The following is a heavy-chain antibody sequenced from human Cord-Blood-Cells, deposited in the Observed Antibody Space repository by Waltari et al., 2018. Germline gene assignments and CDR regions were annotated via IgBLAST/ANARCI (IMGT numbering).Heavy chain of an antibody. CDR2: IYYSGST. CDR3: ARLRPKHYYYMDV. Sequence: QLQLQESGPGLVKPPETLSLPCTVSGGSISSSSYSWGWIRQPPGKGLEWIGSIYYSGSTYYNPSLKSRVTISVDTSKNQFSLKLSSVTAADTAVYYCARLRPKHYYYMDVWGKGTTVTVSS. J-gene: IGHJ6*03. CDR1: GGSISSSSYS. V-gene: IGHV4-39*07.